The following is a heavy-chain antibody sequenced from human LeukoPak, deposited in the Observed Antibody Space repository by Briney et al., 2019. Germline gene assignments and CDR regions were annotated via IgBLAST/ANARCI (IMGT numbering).Heavy chain of an antibody. D-gene: IGHD2-2*01. CDR2: INPNSGGT. V-gene: IGHV1-2*02. CDR1: GYTFTGYY. CDR3: ARGYCSSTSCYRRGAFDI. Sequence: ASVKVSCKASGYTFTGYYMHWVRQAPGQGLEWMGWINPNSGGTNYAQKFQGRVTMTRDTSISTAYMELSRLRSDDTAVYYCARGYCSSTSCYRRGAFDIWGQGTMVTVSS. J-gene: IGHJ3*02.